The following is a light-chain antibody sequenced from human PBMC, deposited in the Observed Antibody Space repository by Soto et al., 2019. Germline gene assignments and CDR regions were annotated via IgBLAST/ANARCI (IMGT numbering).Light chain of an antibody. Sequence: QSVLTQPASVSGSPGQSITISCTGTSSDVGGYNYVSWYQQHPGKAPKLMIYNVSNRPSGVSNRFSGSKSGNTASLTISGLQAEDEAHYYCRSFTSNNTVLFGGGTKLTVL. J-gene: IGLJ2*01. CDR1: SSDVGGYNY. V-gene: IGLV2-14*01. CDR3: RSFTSNNTVL. CDR2: NVS.